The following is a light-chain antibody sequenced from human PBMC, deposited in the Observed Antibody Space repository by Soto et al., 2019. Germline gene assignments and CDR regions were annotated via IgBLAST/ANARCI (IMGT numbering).Light chain of an antibody. J-gene: IGKJ1*01. Sequence: DIPMTQSPSTLSASVGDRVTITCRASQSISTWLAWYQQKLGKAPKLLIYKASSLESGVLSRFSGSGSGTEFTLNISTLQPDDFATYYCQQYNSYPWTFGQGTKVEIK. CDR3: QQYNSYPWT. V-gene: IGKV1-5*03. CDR2: KAS. CDR1: QSISTW.